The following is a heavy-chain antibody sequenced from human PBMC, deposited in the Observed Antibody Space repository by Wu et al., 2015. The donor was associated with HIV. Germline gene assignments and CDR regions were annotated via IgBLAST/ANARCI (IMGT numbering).Heavy chain of an antibody. D-gene: IGHD3-10*01. J-gene: IGHJ4*02. Sequence: QVXLVQSGAEVKKPGASVKVSCKVSGYIFNQYGLHWVRQAPGQRPEWMGWVRPYNGDTDYSEKFQGRLTLRKDTDTGTAYMELKSLTSDDTALYFCARAPTGGRSYFDYWGQGTLVSVSS. CDR3: ARAPTGGRSYFDY. CDR2: VRPYNGDT. V-gene: IGHV1-18*01. CDR1: GYIFNQYG.